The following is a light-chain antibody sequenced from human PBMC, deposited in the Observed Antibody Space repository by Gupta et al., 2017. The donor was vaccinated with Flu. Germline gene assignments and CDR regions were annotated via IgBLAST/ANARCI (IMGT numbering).Light chain of an antibody. V-gene: IGLV2-14*01. CDR2: EVN. CDR1: GSDVGAYNY. CDR3: TSYSDSRPYV. J-gene: IGLJ1*01. Sequence: QSALTQPASVSGSPGQSITLSCTGTGSDVGAYNYISWYQQHPGKVPKLLIFEVNNRPSGVSNRFSGAKSGNAATLTISGLQAEDEADYYCTSYSDSRPYVFGTGTRVTVL.